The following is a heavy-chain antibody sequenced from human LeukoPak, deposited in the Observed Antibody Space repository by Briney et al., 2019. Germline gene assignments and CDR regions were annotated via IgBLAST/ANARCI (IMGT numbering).Heavy chain of an antibody. CDR3: AKESGMIYSYGYRAFDY. D-gene: IGHD5-18*01. Sequence: SATLSPTRTVSGGSISTVSNYWGWVRQHPRKWLEWIGSINYSGSTFYNPSLKTRVTISIDTSKNQFSLKLSSVTAADTAVYYCAKESGMIYSYGYRAFDYWGQGTLVTVSS. V-gene: IGHV4-39*07. J-gene: IGHJ4*02. CDR1: GGSISTVSNY. CDR2: INYSGST.